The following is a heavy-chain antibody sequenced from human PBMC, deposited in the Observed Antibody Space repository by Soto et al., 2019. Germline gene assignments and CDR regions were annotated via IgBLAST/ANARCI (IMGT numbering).Heavy chain of an antibody. CDR3: ARCLSVTLFDN. CDR2: IYYSGRT. CDR1: GGSISTGGYY. V-gene: IGHV4-31*03. J-gene: IGHJ4*02. D-gene: IGHD4-17*01. Sequence: QVQLQESGPGLVKPSQTLSLTCTVSGGSISTGGYYWTWIRQHPGKGLEWIGYIYYSGRTYYNTCLKSRVTISVDTSKNQFSLKLSSVTAADTAVYYCARCLSVTLFDNWGQGTLVTVSS.